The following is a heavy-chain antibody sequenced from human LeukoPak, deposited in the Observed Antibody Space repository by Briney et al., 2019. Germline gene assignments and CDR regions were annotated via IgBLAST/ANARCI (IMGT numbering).Heavy chain of an antibody. CDR2: LNPSSGST. V-gene: IGHV1-46*01. J-gene: IGHJ4*02. Sequence: WASVKVSCKASGYTFTTYYMHWVRQAPGQGLEWMGILNPSSGSTSYAQKFQGRVTVTRDTSSSTFYMELRSLQSEDTAVYYCARDGEYYDSSGSYFDYWGQGTLATVSS. CDR1: GYTFTTYY. D-gene: IGHD3-22*01. CDR3: ARDGEYYDSSGSYFDY.